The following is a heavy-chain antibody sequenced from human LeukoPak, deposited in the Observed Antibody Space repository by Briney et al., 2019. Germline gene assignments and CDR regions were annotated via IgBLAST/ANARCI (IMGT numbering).Heavy chain of an antibody. D-gene: IGHD3-10*02. CDR2: ISSSGSTI. J-gene: IGHJ6*04. CDR1: GFAFSVYW. CDR3: AELGITMIGGV. Sequence: GGSLRLSCAASGFAFSVYWMNWVRQAPGKGLEWVSYISSSGSTIYYADSVKGRFTISRDNAKNSLYLQMNSLRAEDTAVYYCAELGITMIGGVWGKGTTVTISS. V-gene: IGHV3-48*04.